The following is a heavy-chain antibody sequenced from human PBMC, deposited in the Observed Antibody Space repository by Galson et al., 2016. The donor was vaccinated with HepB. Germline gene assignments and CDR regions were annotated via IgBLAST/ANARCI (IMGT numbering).Heavy chain of an antibody. CDR3: AQEVGWLRFAFGS. V-gene: IGHV3-48*01. J-gene: IGHJ5*01. CDR2: ISSSRNTI. CDR1: GFALSSFN. Sequence: SLRLSCAASGFALSSFNMNWVRQTPGKGLEWISYISSSRNTIDYADCVKGRFTISRDDAKNSLYLQMNNLSVGDTAIYHCAQEVGWLRFAFGSWGQGTLVTVSS. D-gene: IGHD5-12*01.